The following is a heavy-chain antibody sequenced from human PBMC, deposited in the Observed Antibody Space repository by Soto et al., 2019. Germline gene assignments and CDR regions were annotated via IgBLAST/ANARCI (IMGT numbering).Heavy chain of an antibody. D-gene: IGHD2-8*01. V-gene: IGHV4-34*01. Sequence: PSETLSLTCAVYGGSFSGYYWSWIRQPPGKGLEWIGEINHSGSTNYNPSLKSRVTISVDTSKNQFSLKLSSVTAADTAVYYCARGHGSIVLMVYAAFDYWGQETLVTVSS. CDR2: INHSGST. J-gene: IGHJ4*02. CDR1: GGSFSGYY. CDR3: ARGHGSIVLMVYAAFDY.